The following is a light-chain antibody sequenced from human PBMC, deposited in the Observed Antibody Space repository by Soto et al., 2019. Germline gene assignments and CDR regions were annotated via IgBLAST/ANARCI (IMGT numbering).Light chain of an antibody. CDR2: QVS. CDR3: LSYTASSTFV. V-gene: IGLV2-14*01. J-gene: IGLJ1*01. Sequence: QSALTQPASVSGSPGQSITISCTGTSSDIGAYNSVSWYQQHPGKAPKLIVFQVSFRPSAVSDRFSGSKSDNTASLTISGLQTEDEADYHCLSYTASSTFVFGTGTKVTVL. CDR1: SSDIGAYNS.